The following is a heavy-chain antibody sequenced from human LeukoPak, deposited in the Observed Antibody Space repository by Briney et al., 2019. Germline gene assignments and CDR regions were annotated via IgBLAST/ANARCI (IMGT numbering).Heavy chain of an antibody. V-gene: IGHV3-23*01. Sequence: GGSLRLSCAASGFTFSSYAMSWVRQAPGKGLEWVSAISGSGNSTYYADSVKGSFTISRDNFKSTLYLQMNSLRAEDTAVYYCAKGPYCSSTSCYTIGSFDYWGQGTLVTVSS. D-gene: IGHD2-2*02. CDR3: AKGPYCSSTSCYTIGSFDY. CDR2: ISGSGNST. CDR1: GFTFSSYA. J-gene: IGHJ4*02.